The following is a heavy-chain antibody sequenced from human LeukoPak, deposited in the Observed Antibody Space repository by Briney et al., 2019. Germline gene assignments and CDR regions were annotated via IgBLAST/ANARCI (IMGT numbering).Heavy chain of an antibody. Sequence: ASVKVSCKASGYTFTGYYMHWVRQAPGQGLEWMGWINPNSGGTNYAQKFQGRVTMTRDTSISTAYMELSRLRSDDTAVYYCATATETYSIPYYYGMDVWGQGTTVTVSS. D-gene: IGHD6-13*01. CDR3: ATATETYSIPYYYGMDV. CDR2: INPNSGGT. V-gene: IGHV1-2*02. CDR1: GYTFTGYY. J-gene: IGHJ6*02.